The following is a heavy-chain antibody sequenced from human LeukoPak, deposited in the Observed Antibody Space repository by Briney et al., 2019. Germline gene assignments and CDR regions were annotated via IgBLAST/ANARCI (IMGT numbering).Heavy chain of an antibody. CDR1: SGSISSSSYF. CDR3: AAEVGGYDY. D-gene: IGHD3-16*01. CDR2: IYYSGST. J-gene: IGHJ4*02. V-gene: IGHV4-39*01. Sequence: PSETLSLTCTVSSGSISSSSYFWGWLRQPPGKGLEWIGSIYYSGSTYYNPSLKSRVTISIDTSKNQFSLKVTSVTAADTAVYYCAAEVGGYDYWGQGTLVTVSS.